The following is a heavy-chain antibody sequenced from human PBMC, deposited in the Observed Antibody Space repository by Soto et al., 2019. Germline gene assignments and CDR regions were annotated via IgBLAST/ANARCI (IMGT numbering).Heavy chain of an antibody. CDR3: ASGLVTTLHY. J-gene: IGHJ4*02. CDR1: GGSISSGGYS. V-gene: IGHV4-30-2*01. CDR2: IYHSGST. Sequence: QLQLQESGSGLVKPSQTLSLTCAVSGGSISSGGYSWSWIRQPPGKGLEWIGYIYHSGSTYYNPSLKSRVTISVDTSKNQVSLKRSSVTAADTAVYYCASGLVTTLHYWGQGTLVTVSS. D-gene: IGHD4-17*01.